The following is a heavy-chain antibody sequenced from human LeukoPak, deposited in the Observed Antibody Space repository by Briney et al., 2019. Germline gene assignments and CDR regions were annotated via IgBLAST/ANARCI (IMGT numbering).Heavy chain of an antibody. CDR2: IIPIFGTA. Sequence: SVKVSCKASGGTFSSYAISWVRQAPGQGLEWMGRIIPIFGTANYAQKFQGRVTITTDESTSTAYMELSSLRSEDTAVYYCARGAYYYDSSGYSYYLDYWGQGTLVTVSS. CDR3: ARGAYYYDSSGYSYYLDY. J-gene: IGHJ4*02. CDR1: GGTFSSYA. V-gene: IGHV1-69*05. D-gene: IGHD3-22*01.